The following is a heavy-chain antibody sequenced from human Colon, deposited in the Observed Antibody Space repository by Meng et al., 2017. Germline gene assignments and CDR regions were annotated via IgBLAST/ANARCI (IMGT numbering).Heavy chain of an antibody. Sequence: QVLLQESGPGLVKPSETLSLTCTVSGGSIIINNYYWGWIRLPPGKGLEYIAIIYYSGTTYHNPSFKSRVTLSVDTSKNQFSLKLGSVTAADTAVYYCARGTSVTAVSFDYWGQGTLVTVSS. J-gene: IGHJ4*02. V-gene: IGHV4-39*01. D-gene: IGHD4-17*01. CDR2: IYYSGTT. CDR3: ARGTSVTAVSFDY. CDR1: GGSIIINNYY.